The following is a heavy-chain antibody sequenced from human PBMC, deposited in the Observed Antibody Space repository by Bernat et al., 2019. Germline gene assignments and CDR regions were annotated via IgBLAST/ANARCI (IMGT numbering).Heavy chain of an antibody. D-gene: IGHD4-17*01. CDR3: AKVWSLRNNNWFDP. CDR1: GFTFSSYG. V-gene: IGHV3-30*18. CDR2: ISYDGSNK. Sequence: QVQLVESGGGVVQPGRSLRLSCAASGFTFSSYGMHWVRQAPGKGLEWVAVISYDGSNKYYADSVKGRFTISRDNSKNTLYLQMNSLRAEDTAVYYLAKVWSLRNNNWFDPWGQGTRVTVSS. J-gene: IGHJ5*02.